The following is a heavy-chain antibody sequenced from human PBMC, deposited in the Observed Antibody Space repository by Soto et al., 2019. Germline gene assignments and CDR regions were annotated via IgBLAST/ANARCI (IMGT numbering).Heavy chain of an antibody. J-gene: IGHJ6*02. V-gene: IGHV3-74*01. Sequence: RGPLRLSCAAPGITFSSYWMHWVRQAPGKGLGWVSRINSDGSRTDYADSVMGRFTISRDNAKNTLGLQMNSLRTEDTAVYYCARGAGEWLSYYYGMDVWGQGITVTVSS. CDR3: ARGAGEWLSYYYGMDV. CDR2: INSDGSRT. D-gene: IGHD3-3*01. CDR1: GITFSSYW.